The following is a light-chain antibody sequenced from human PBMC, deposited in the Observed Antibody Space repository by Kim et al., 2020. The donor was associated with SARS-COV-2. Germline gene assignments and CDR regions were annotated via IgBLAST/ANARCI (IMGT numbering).Light chain of an antibody. Sequence: SVSPGQTAPITCSGDKLGDRYVCWYQQKPGQSPVLVISQDNKRPAGIPERFSGSNSGNTATLTISETQAMDEADYYCQVWDITSWVFGGGTQLTVL. CDR3: QVWDITSWV. CDR1: KLGDRY. V-gene: IGLV3-1*01. CDR2: QDN. J-gene: IGLJ3*02.